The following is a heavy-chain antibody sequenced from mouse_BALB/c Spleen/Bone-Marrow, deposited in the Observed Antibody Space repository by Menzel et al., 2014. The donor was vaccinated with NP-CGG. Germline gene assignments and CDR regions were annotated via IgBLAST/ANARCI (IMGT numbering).Heavy chain of an antibody. CDR1: GFTFSSFA. V-gene: IGHV5-17*02. CDR2: ISSGSSTI. Sequence: EVKLMESGGGLVQPGGSRKLSCAASGFTFSSFAMHWVRQAPEKGLEWVAYISSGSSTIYYADTVMGRFTISRDDPKNTLFRQMTSLRSEDTAMYYCARSGSSSGYFDYWGQGTTLTVSS. D-gene: IGHD1-1*01. J-gene: IGHJ2*01. CDR3: ARSGSSSGYFDY.